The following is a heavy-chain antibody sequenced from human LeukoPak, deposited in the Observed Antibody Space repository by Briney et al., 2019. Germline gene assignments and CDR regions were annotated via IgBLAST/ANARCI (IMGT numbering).Heavy chain of an antibody. Sequence: GGSLRLSCAAPGFTFSSYSMNWVRQAPGKGLEWVSSISSSSSYIYYADSVKGRFTISRDNAKNSLYLQMNSLRAEDTAVYYCARVDLAAAFDYWGQGTLVTVSS. J-gene: IGHJ4*02. CDR1: GFTFSSYS. D-gene: IGHD6-13*01. CDR2: ISSSSSYI. CDR3: ARVDLAAAFDY. V-gene: IGHV3-21*01.